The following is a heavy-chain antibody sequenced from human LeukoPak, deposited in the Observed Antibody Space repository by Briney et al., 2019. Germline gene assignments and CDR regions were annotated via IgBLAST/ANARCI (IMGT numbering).Heavy chain of an antibody. CDR1: GDSINTNHFF. J-gene: IGHJ3*01. Sequence: SETLSLTCTVSGDSINTNHFFWNWLRQPAGKGLEWIGRIYTSGTTQYNPSLNSRVTMSIDTSRNQFSLTLKSATAADTDVYYCARYREPYDHLPHALDVWGQGTMVTVSS. CDR3: ARYREPYDHLPHALDV. V-gene: IGHV4-61*02. CDR2: IYTSGTT. D-gene: IGHD1-26*01.